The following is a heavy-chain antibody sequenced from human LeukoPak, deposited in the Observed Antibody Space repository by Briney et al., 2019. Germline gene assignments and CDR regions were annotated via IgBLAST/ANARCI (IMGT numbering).Heavy chain of an antibody. J-gene: IGHJ4*02. CDR1: GFTFDDYA. V-gene: IGHV3-9*01. CDR2: ISWNSGSI. Sequence: PGGSLRLSCAASGFTFDDYAMHWVRRAPGKGLEWVSGISWNSGSIGYADSVKGRFTISRDNAKNSLYLQMNSLRAEDTALYYCAGALYGSGSYYNVLVWGQGTLVTVSS. CDR3: AGALYGSGSYYNVLV. D-gene: IGHD3-10*01.